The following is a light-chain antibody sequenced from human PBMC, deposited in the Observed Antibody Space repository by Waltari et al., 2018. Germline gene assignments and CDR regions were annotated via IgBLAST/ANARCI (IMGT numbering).Light chain of an antibody. J-gene: IGLJ2*01. CDR1: NSDIGTFNY. CDR3: SSYISSDTLEL. Sequence: HSALTQPASVSGSPGQSITIPCTGTNSDIGTFNYVSWYQQHPGKAPKLMIFDVSNRLSGVSDRFSGARSGNTASLTISGLQAEDEADYYCSSYISSDTLELFGGGTSLTVL. V-gene: IGLV2-14*03. CDR2: DVS.